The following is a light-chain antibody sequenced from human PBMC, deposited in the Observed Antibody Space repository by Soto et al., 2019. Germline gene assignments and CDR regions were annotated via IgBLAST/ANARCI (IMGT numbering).Light chain of an antibody. Sequence: QSALTQSASVSGSPGPSITISCTGTSSDVGGYNYVSWYQQHPGKAPKLIIYDVSNRPSGVSTRFSGSKSGNTAYLTISGLQAEDEADYSCSSYSSTNSWVFGGGTKLTVL. J-gene: IGLJ3*02. V-gene: IGLV2-14*01. CDR1: SSDVGGYNY. CDR3: SSYSSTNSWV. CDR2: DVS.